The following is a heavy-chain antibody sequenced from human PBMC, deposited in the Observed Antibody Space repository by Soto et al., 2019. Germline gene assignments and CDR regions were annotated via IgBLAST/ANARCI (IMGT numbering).Heavy chain of an antibody. J-gene: IGHJ4*02. CDR3: ARVFIAVATGSWYFDY. D-gene: IGHD6-19*01. Sequence: GGSLRLSCAASGFTFSSYAMHWVRQAPGKGLEWVAVISYDGSNKYYADSVKGRFTISRDNSKNTLYLQMNSLRAEDTAVYYCARVFIAVATGSWYFDYWGQGTLVTVSS. V-gene: IGHV3-30-3*01. CDR1: GFTFSSYA. CDR2: ISYDGSNK.